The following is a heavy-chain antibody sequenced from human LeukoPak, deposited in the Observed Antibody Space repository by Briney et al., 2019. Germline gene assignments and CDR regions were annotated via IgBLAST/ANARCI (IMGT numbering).Heavy chain of an antibody. CDR3: ARVLRGYSYGSDAFDI. V-gene: IGHV3-74*01. Sequence: GGSLRLSCAASGFTFSSYWMHWVRQAPGKGLAWVSRINSDGSSTSYADSVKGRFTISRDNAKNTLYLQMNSLRAEDTAVYYCARVLRGYSYGSDAFDIWGQGTMVTVSS. J-gene: IGHJ3*02. CDR1: GFTFSSYW. CDR2: INSDGSST. D-gene: IGHD5-18*01.